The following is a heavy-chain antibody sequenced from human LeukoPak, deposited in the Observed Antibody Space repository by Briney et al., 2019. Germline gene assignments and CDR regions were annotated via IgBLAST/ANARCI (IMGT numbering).Heavy chain of an antibody. CDR2: ISYDGSNK. D-gene: IGHD6-13*01. CDR3: AKVYSSSWRFDY. J-gene: IGHJ4*02. Sequence: PGRSLRLSCAASGFTFSSYGMHWVRQAPGKGLGWVAVISYDGSNKYYADSVKGRFTISRDNSKNTLYLQMNSLRAEDTAVYYCAKVYSSSWRFDYWGQGTLVTVSS. V-gene: IGHV3-30*18. CDR1: GFTFSSYG.